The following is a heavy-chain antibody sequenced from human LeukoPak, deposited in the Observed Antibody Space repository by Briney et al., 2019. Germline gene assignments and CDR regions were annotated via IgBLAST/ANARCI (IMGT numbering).Heavy chain of an antibody. CDR3: ARDRATMVRGGRDYYYYYMDV. D-gene: IGHD3-10*01. J-gene: IGHJ6*03. V-gene: IGHV4-34*01. Sequence: SETLSLTCAVYGGSFSGYYWSWIRQPPGKGLEWIGEINYSGSTNYNPSLKSRVTISVDTSKNQFSLKLSSVTAADTAVYYCARDRATMVRGGRDYYYYYMDVWGKGTTVTVSS. CDR1: GGSFSGYY. CDR2: INYSGST.